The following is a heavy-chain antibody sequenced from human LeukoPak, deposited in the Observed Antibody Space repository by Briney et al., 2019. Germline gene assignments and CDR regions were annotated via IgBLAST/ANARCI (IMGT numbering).Heavy chain of an antibody. J-gene: IGHJ5*02. CDR3: ARVGRYYYDSSGYYYDWFDP. D-gene: IGHD3-22*01. CDR2: IIPIFGTA. Sequence: ASVKVSCKASGGTFSSYAISWVRQAPGQGLEWMGGIIPIFGTANYAQKFQGRVTITTDESTSTAYMVLSSLRSEDTAVYYCARVGRYYYDSSGYYYDWFDPWGQGTLVTVSS. CDR1: GGTFSSYA. V-gene: IGHV1-69*05.